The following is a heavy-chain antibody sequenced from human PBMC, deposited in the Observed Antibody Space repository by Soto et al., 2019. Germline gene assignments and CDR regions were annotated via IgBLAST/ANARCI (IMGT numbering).Heavy chain of an antibody. J-gene: IGHJ3*02. D-gene: IGHD3-16*02. CDR1: GDSVSSNSAA. CDR2: TYYRSQWYN. Sequence: SQTLSLTGVISGDSVSSNSAAWNWIRQSPSRGLEWLGRTYYRSQWYNDYAPSVKSRITINPDTSKNHFSLQLNSVTPEDTAVYYCARERGVLSEAFDIWGRGTMVTVSS. CDR3: ARERGVLSEAFDI. V-gene: IGHV6-1*01.